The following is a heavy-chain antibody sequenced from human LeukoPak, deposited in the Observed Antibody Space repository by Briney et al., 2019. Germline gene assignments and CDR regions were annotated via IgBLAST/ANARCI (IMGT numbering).Heavy chain of an antibody. CDR2: IYTSGST. J-gene: IGHJ4*02. CDR3: ARDTYYYDSSGYTYYFDY. V-gene: IGHV4-4*07. CDR1: GGSISSYY. Sequence: SEALSLTCTVSGGSISSYYWSWIRQPAGKGLEWIGRIYTSGSTNYNPSLKSRVTMSVDTSKNQFPLKLSSVTAADTAVYYCARDTYYYDSSGYTYYFDYWGQGTLVTVSS. D-gene: IGHD3-22*01.